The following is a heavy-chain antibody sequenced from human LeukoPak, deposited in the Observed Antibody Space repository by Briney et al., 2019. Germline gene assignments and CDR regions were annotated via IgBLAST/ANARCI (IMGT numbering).Heavy chain of an antibody. J-gene: IGHJ4*02. CDR1: GGSISSSSYY. Sequence: SETLSLTCTVSGGSISSSSYYWGWIRQPPGKGLEWIGSIYYSGSTYYNPSLKSRVTISVDTSKNQFSLKLRSVTAADTAVYYCARLDSSGYYPQSYFDYWGQGTLVTVSS. CDR3: ARLDSSGYYPQSYFDY. V-gene: IGHV4-39*07. CDR2: IYYSGST. D-gene: IGHD3-22*01.